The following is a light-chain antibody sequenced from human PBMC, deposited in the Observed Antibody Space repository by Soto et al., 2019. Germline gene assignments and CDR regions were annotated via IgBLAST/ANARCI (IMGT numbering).Light chain of an antibody. CDR1: QSIKNY. J-gene: IGKJ1*01. Sequence: EIVLTQSPATLSLSPGERATLSCRASQSIKNYLAWYQQKPGQAPRLLIYDTSNRATGIPARFSGSESGTDFTLTISSIETEDFAFYYCQQRNNWPLTFGQGTKVDIK. CDR3: QQRNNWPLT. V-gene: IGKV3-11*01. CDR2: DTS.